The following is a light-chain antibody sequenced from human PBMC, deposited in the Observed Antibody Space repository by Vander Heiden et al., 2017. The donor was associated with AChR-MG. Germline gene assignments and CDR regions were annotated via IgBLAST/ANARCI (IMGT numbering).Light chain of an antibody. J-gene: IGKJ2*01. CDR3: QQCVESPPMYS. Sequence: EIVLTQSPGTLSLSPGERATLSCRTSQSVTGSYLAWYQQKPGQAPRLLIYGTSTRAAGVPDRFRGSRSGTDFSLTISRLEPEDFAVYYCQQCVESPPMYSFGQGTRLEIK. CDR2: GTS. CDR1: QSVTGSY. V-gene: IGKV3-20*01.